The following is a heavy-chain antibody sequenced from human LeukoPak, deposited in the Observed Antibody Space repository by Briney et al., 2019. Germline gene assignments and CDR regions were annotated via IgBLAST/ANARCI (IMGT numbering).Heavy chain of an antibody. J-gene: IGHJ6*02. D-gene: IGHD2/OR15-2a*01. V-gene: IGHV1-2*06. CDR1: GYTFTVYY. CDR2: TNPNSGGT. CDR3: ARAPGRNSYYYGMDV. Sequence: GASVKVSCKASGYTFTVYYMHWVRQAPGQGLEWMGRTNPNSGGTNYAQKFQGRVTMTRDTSISTAYMELSRLRSDDTAVYYCARAPGRNSYYYGMDVWGQGTTVTVSS.